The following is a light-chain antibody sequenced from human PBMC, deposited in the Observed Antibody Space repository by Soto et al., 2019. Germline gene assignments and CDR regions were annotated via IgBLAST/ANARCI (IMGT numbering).Light chain of an antibody. V-gene: IGLV4-69*01. CDR3: QTWGTGIKWV. CDR2: LNSDGSH. J-gene: IGLJ3*02. Sequence: QPVLTQSPSASASLGASVKLTCTLSSGHSSYAIAWHQQQPEKGPRYLMKLNSDGSHSKGDGIPDRFSGSSSGAERYLTISSLQSEDEADYYWQTWGTGIKWVFGEGTKLTVL. CDR1: SGHSSYA.